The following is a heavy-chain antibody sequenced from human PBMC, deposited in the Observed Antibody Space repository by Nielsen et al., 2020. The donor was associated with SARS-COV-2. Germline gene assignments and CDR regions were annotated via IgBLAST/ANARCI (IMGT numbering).Heavy chain of an antibody. V-gene: IGHV4-31*03. CDR2: IYYSGST. J-gene: IGHJ5*02. D-gene: IGHD3-3*01. CDR3: ARETYYDFWSGQWDWFDP. CDR1: GGSISSGDYY. Sequence: SETLSLTCTVSGGSISSGDYYWSWIRQHPGKGLEWIGYIYYSGSTYYNPSLKSRVTISVDTSKNQFSLKLSSVTAADTAMYYCARETYYDFWSGQWDWFDPWGQGTLVTVSS.